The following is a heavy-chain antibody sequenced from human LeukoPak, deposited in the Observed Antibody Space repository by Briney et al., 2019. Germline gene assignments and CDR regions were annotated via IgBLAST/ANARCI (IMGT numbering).Heavy chain of an antibody. CDR2: IYYSGST. Sequence: SETLSLTCTVSGGSISSYYWSWIRQPPGKGLEWIGYIYYSGSTYYNPSLKSRVTISVDTSKNQFSLKLSSVTAADTAVYYCARDSYYYDSSGYNPPLGYWGQGTLVTVSS. CDR3: ARDSYYYDSSGYNPPLGY. D-gene: IGHD3-22*01. V-gene: IGHV4-59*12. CDR1: GGSISSYY. J-gene: IGHJ4*02.